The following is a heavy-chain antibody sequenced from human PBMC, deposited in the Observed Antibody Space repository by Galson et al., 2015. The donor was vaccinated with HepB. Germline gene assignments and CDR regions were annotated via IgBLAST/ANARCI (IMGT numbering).Heavy chain of an antibody. CDR1: GGSISSGGYY. CDR2: INHSGST. CDR3: ASSARSGWSRFLEC. Sequence: LSLTCTVSGGSISSGGYYWSWIRQHPGKGLEWIGEINHSGSTNYNPSLKSRVTISVDTSKNQFSLKLSSVTAADTAVYYCASSARSGWSRFLECWGQGTLVTVSS. J-gene: IGHJ4*02. D-gene: IGHD6-19*01. V-gene: IGHV4-31*03.